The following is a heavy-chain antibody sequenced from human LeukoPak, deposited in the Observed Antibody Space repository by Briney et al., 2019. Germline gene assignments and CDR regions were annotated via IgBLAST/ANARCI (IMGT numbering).Heavy chain of an antibody. CDR1: GFTFSNAW. CDR3: ARSNYYGSGSYYGY. CDR2: IKRDGSDK. Sequence: GGSLRLSCAASGFTFSNAWMSWVRQAPGRGLEWVANIKRDGSDKYYVDSVKGRFTISRDNAKNSLYLQMNSLRAEDTAVYYCARSNYYGSGSYYGYWGQGTLVTVSS. V-gene: IGHV3-7*04. D-gene: IGHD3-10*01. J-gene: IGHJ4*02.